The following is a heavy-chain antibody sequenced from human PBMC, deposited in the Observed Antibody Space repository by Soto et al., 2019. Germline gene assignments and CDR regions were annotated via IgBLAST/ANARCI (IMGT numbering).Heavy chain of an antibody. V-gene: IGHV1-2*02. D-gene: IGHD3-22*01. CDR2: INPNSGGT. CDR1: GYTFTEYY. J-gene: IGHJ1*01. Sequence: EASVKVSCKASGYTFTEYYIHWVRQAPGQGLEWMGWINPNSGGTNYAQKFQGRVTMTRDTSISTAYMELSSLRSDDTAVYYCAREDYDSSGYSTYFQNWAQGTLVTVSS. CDR3: AREDYDSSGYSTYFQN.